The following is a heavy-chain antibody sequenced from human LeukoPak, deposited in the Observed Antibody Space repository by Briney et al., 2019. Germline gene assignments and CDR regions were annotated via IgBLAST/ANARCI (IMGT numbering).Heavy chain of an antibody. CDR2: ISPGGGTT. V-gene: IGHV3-23*01. CDR1: GFAFGSEA. D-gene: IGHD3-22*01. CDR3: ARDYYYDDSGQPVRLDY. J-gene: IGHJ4*02. Sequence: GGSLRLSCAVSGFAFGSEAMSWVRQSPARGLEWVASISPGGGTTYYADYVKGRFIISRDNSNNTLFVQMNSLRAEDTAVYYCARDYYYDDSGQPVRLDYWGQGTLVTVSS.